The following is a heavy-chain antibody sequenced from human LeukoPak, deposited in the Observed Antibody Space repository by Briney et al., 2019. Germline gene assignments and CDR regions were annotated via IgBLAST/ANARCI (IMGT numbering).Heavy chain of an antibody. CDR1: GFTFSSYG. Sequence: PGGSLRLSCAASGFTFSSYGMHWVRQAPGKGLEWVAVISYDGSNKYYADSVKGRFTISRDNSKNTLYLQMNSLRAEDTAVYYCANGEGSSGYLNFDYWGQGTLVTVSS. CDR3: ANGEGSSGYLNFDY. CDR2: ISYDGSNK. D-gene: IGHD3-22*01. V-gene: IGHV3-30*18. J-gene: IGHJ4*02.